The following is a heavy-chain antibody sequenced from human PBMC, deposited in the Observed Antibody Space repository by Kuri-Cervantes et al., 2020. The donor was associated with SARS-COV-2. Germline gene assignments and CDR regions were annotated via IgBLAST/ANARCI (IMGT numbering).Heavy chain of an antibody. CDR1: GASISNSY. D-gene: IGHD2/OR15-2a*01. Sequence: GSLRLSCTVSGASISNSYWNWICHPAGKPLQWIGRISGRGDTIYNPSLKSRASMSVVTSKNQFSLTLTSVTAADTAVYYCVGVLSNWFDPWGQGTLVTVSS. V-gene: IGHV4-4*07. J-gene: IGHJ5*02. CDR3: VGVLSNWFDP. CDR2: ISGRGDT.